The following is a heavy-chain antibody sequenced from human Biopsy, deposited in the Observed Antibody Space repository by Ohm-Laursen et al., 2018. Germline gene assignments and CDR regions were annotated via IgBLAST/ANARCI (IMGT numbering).Heavy chain of an antibody. CDR3: ARMDCSGGSCHYYSYGMDV. D-gene: IGHD2-15*01. Sequence: GTLSLTWTVSGVSITAYYWSWIRQPPGKGLECIGNIHHSGSTNYNPSLKSRLTISVDTSKNQFSLKLRSVTAADTAVYYCARMDCSGGSCHYYSYGMDVWGQGTTVTVSS. J-gene: IGHJ6*02. CDR2: IHHSGST. V-gene: IGHV4-4*09. CDR1: GVSITAYY.